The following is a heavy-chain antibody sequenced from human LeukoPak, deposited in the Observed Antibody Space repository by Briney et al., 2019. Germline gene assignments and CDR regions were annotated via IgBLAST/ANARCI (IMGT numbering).Heavy chain of an antibody. Sequence: PSETLSLTCTVSGGSISSNSYYWGWIRQPPGKGLEWVGYLFYTGDTNYNPSLKSRVTISLDTSKNQVSLKLSSVTAADTAVYYCTRQGSRNFDYWGQGTLVTVSS. CDR2: LFYTGDT. V-gene: IGHV4-61*05. J-gene: IGHJ4*02. CDR1: GGSISSNSYY. CDR3: TRQGSRNFDY. D-gene: IGHD2-15*01.